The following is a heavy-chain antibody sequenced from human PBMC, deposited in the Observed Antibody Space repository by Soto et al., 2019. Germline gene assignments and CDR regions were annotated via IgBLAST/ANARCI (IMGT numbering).Heavy chain of an antibody. CDR3: ARLEEDCSTSCYIDY. V-gene: IGHV4-34*01. CDR2: INHSGST. Sequence: QVQLQQWGAGLLKPSETLSLTCAVYGGSFSGYYWSWIRQPPGKGLEWIGEINHSGSTNYNPSPKSRVTISVDTSKNQFSLKLSSVTAADTAVYYCARLEEDCSTSCYIDYWGQGTLVTVSS. D-gene: IGHD2-2*02. J-gene: IGHJ4*02. CDR1: GGSFSGYY.